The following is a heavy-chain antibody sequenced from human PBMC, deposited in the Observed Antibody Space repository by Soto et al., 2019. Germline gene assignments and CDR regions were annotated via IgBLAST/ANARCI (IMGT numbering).Heavy chain of an antibody. J-gene: IGHJ5*02. CDR1: GGSISSGSYY. CDR2: IYFGGSA. V-gene: IGHV4-39*01. CDR3: ARLGPYASGTYSFRHNRFDP. Sequence: TSETLSLTCTVSGGSISSGSYYWGWVRQPPGKGLEWIGSIYFGGSAYYNPSLKSRVTISVDTSKNQFSLNLDSVTAADTAVYYCARLGPYASGTYSFRHNRFDPWGQGTLVTVSS. D-gene: IGHD3-10*01.